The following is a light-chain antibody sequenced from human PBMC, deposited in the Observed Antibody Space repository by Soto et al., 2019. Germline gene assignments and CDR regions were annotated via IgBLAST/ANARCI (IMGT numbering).Light chain of an antibody. V-gene: IGLV2-14*01. Sequence: QSALTQPASVSGSPGQSITISCTGTSSDVGGYNYISWYQQHPGKAPKFIIYDVRNRPSGVSNRLSGSRSGNTASLIISGLQAEDEADYYCSSYTSSSTLIFGGGTKLTVL. CDR1: SSDVGGYNY. CDR3: SSYTSSSTLI. CDR2: DVR. J-gene: IGLJ2*01.